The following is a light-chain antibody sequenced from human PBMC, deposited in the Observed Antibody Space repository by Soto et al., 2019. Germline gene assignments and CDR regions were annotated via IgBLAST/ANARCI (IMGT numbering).Light chain of an antibody. V-gene: IGKV1-5*03. CDR2: KAS. J-gene: IGKJ1*01. CDR3: QHYNSYSEA. Sequence: DIQMTQSPSTLSGSVGDRVTITCRASQTISSWLAWYQQKPGKAPKLLIYKASTLKSGVTSRFIVSGSGTEFTLTISSLQPDDFATYYCQHYNSYSEAFGQGTKVELK. CDR1: QTISSW.